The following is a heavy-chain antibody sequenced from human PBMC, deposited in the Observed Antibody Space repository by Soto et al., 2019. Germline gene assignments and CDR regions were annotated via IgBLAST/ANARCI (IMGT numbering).Heavy chain of an antibody. Sequence: LRLSCAASGFTFSNAWMGWVRQAPGKGLEWVGRIKSKTDGGTTDYAAPVKGRFTISRDDSKNTLYLQMNSLKTEDTAVYYCTTDLGGYGRGYWGQGTLVTVSS. V-gene: IGHV3-15*01. CDR3: TTDLGGYGRGY. J-gene: IGHJ4*02. CDR2: IKSKTDGGTT. D-gene: IGHD5-12*01. CDR1: GFTFSNAW.